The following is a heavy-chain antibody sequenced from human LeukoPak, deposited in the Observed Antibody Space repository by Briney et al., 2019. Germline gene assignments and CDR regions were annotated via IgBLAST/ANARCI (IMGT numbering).Heavy chain of an antibody. V-gene: IGHV4-39*07. D-gene: IGHD3-10*01. CDR2: IYYSGST. Sequence: ETLSLTCTVSGGSISSSSYYWGWIRQPPGKGLEWIGSIYYSGSTYYNPSLKSRVTISVDTSKNQFSLKLSSVTAADTAVYYCARDRAIAWFDPWGQGTLVTVSS. CDR3: ARDRAIAWFDP. CDR1: GGSISSSSYY. J-gene: IGHJ5*02.